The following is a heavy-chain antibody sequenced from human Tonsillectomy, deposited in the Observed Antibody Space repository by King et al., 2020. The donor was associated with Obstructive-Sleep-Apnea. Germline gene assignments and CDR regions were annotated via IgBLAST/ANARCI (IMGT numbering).Heavy chain of an antibody. D-gene: IGHD1-26*01. J-gene: IGHJ4*02. CDR2: ISYDGSIE. CDR3: VKAISGSWRPGGGDYFDY. V-gene: IGHV3-30*18. Sequence: VQLVEFGGGVVQPGRSLRLSCAASGFSFSSYGMYWVRQAPGKGLEWVAVISYDGSIEYYADSVKGRFTISRDNSKNTLDLQMNSLRAEDTAVYYCVKAISGSWRPGGGDYFDYWGQGTVVTVSS. CDR1: GFSFSSYG.